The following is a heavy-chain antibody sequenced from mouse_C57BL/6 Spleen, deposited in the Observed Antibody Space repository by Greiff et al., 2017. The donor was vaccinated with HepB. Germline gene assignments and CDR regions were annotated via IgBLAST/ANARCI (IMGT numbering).Heavy chain of an antibody. J-gene: IGHJ4*01. CDR3: ARTIYYDYDGAMDY. D-gene: IGHD2-4*01. V-gene: IGHV5-17*01. CDR2: ISSGSSTI. CDR1: GFTFSDYG. Sequence: EVKLVESGGGLVKPGGSLKLSCAASGFTFSDYGMHWVRQAPEKGLEWVAYISSGSSTIYYADTVKGRFTISRDNAKNTLFLQMTSLRSEDTAMYYCARTIYYDYDGAMDYWGQGTSVTVSS.